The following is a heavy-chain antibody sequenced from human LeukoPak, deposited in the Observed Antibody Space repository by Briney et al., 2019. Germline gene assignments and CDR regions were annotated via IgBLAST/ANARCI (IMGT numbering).Heavy chain of an antibody. Sequence: SQTLSLTCTVSGGSISSGDYYWSWIRQPPGKGLEWIGYIYYSGSTYYNPSLRSRVTISVDTSKNQFSLKLSSVTAADTAVYYCARDDPQYWFDPWGQGTLVTVSP. CDR2: IYYSGST. CDR1: GGSISSGDYY. V-gene: IGHV4-30-4*08. J-gene: IGHJ5*02. D-gene: IGHD3-3*01. CDR3: ARDDPQYWFDP.